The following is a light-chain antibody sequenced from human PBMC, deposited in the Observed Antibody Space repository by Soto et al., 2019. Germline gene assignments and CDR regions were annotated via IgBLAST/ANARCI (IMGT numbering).Light chain of an antibody. CDR3: QQANSFPIT. CDR2: DAF. CDR1: QSISSW. J-gene: IGKJ5*01. Sequence: DIQMTQSPSTLSASVGDRVTITCRASQSISSWLAWYQQKPGKAPKLLIYDAFNLESGVPPRFSGSGSGTDFTLTISSLQPEDFATYFCQQANSFPITFGQGTRLEIK. V-gene: IGKV1-5*01.